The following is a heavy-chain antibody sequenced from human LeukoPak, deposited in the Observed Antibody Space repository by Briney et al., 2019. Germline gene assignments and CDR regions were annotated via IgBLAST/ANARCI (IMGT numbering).Heavy chain of an antibody. V-gene: IGHV5-51*01. J-gene: IGHJ3*02. Sequence: HGESLKISCKASGYRFTTDYIGWVRQMPGKGLEWMGIIYPGDSETNYSPSFQGQVSMSVDKSITTAYLQWSSLKASDTAIYYCARQAYGSHFDAFDIWGQGTMVTVSS. CDR2: IYPGDSET. CDR1: GYRFTTDY. CDR3: ARQAYGSHFDAFDI. D-gene: IGHD3-22*01.